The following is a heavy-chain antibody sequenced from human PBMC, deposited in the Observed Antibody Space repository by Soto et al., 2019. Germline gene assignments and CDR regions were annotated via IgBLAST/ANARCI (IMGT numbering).Heavy chain of an antibody. CDR2: ISGSGGST. CDR3: ATQIPHVEMATILAY. D-gene: IGHD5-12*01. J-gene: IGHJ4*02. V-gene: IGHV3-23*01. CDR1: GFTFATYG. Sequence: GSLRLSCAASGFTFATYGMSWVRQAPGKGLEWVSAISGSGGSTYYADSVKGRFTISRDNSKNTAYMELSSLRSEDTAVYYCATQIPHVEMATILAYWGQGTLVTVSS.